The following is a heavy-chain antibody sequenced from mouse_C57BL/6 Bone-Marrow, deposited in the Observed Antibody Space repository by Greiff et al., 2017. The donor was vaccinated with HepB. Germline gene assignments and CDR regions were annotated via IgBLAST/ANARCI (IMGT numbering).Heavy chain of an antibody. V-gene: IGHV5-6*01. D-gene: IGHD1-1*02. CDR2: ISSGGSYT. CDR1: GFTFSSYG. Sequence: EVQRVESGGDLVKPGGSLKLSCAASGFTFSSYGISWVRQTPDKRLEWVATISSGGSYTYYPDSVKGRFTISRDNAKNTLYLQMSSLKSEDTAMYYCARQWSYFDYWGQGTTLTVSS. J-gene: IGHJ2*01. CDR3: ARQWSYFDY.